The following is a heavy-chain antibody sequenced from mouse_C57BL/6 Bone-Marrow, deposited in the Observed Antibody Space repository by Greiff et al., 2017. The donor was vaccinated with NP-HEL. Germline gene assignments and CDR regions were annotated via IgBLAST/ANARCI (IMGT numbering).Heavy chain of an antibody. J-gene: IGHJ4*01. CDR2: IYPRSGNT. V-gene: IGHV1-81*01. D-gene: IGHD1-1*01. CDR1: GYTFTSYG. Sequence: VKLVESGAELARPGASVKLSCKASGYTFTSYGISWVKQRTGQGLEWIGEIYPRSGNTYYNEKFKGKATLTADKSSSTAYMELRSLTSEDSAVYFCARPSTVVPHYYAMDYWGQGTSVTVSS. CDR3: ARPSTVVPHYYAMDY.